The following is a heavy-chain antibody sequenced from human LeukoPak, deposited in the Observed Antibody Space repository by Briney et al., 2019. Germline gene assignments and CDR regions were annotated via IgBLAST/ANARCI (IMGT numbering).Heavy chain of an antibody. CDR3: AKGGGSKLKDAFDI. Sequence: GGSLRLSCAASGFSFSSYVMHWVRQAPGKGLEWVAVIWYDGTNKYYADSVKGRFTISRDNSKNTLDVQMNSLRAEDTAVYYCAKGGGSKLKDAFDIWGQGTVVAVSS. CDR1: GFSFSSYV. CDR2: IWYDGTNK. V-gene: IGHV3-30*02. D-gene: IGHD5-12*01. J-gene: IGHJ3*02.